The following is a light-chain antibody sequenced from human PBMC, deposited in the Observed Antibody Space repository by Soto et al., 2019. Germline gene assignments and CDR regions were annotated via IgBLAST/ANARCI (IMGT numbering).Light chain of an antibody. CDR3: QQYGDSRT. CDR1: QSVTTQ. J-gene: IGKJ1*01. Sequence: IVLTQSPGTRSLSAGERATLSCRASQSVTTQLAWYQQKPGQAPRLIIHGASSRATGVPDRITGSGSGTDFPLSISRMQPEDFAVYDCQQYGDSRTFGQGTKVDIK. V-gene: IGKV3-20*01. CDR2: GAS.